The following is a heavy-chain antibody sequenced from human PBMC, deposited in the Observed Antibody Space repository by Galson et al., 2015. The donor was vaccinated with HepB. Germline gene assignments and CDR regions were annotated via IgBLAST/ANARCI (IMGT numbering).Heavy chain of an antibody. Sequence: SVKVSCKGSGFTFIGYNIHWVRQAPGQGLGWLGRINHNGGATTYAHKFQGRLTLTRATSTNTAYLALTSLNPDDSAIYYCARDLRPTNFGVFTLDYWGQGSLVTVSS. D-gene: IGHD3-3*01. J-gene: IGHJ4*02. CDR2: INHNGGAT. V-gene: IGHV1-2*06. CDR3: ARDLRPTNFGVFTLDY. CDR1: GFTFIGYN.